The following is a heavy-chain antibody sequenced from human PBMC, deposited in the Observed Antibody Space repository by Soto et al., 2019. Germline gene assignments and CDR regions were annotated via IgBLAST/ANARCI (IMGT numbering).Heavy chain of an antibody. V-gene: IGHV4-59*01. Sequence: ASETLSLTCTVSDGSIRTYCLSWIRQPPGKGLEWIGYIYYSGSTNYNPSLKSRVTIPVDTSKNQFSLKLSSVSAADTAVYYCARDGSRYDFWSGPYYFDYWGKGTLVTVS. D-gene: IGHD3-3*01. J-gene: IGHJ4*02. CDR2: IYYSGST. CDR1: DGSIRTYC. CDR3: ARDGSRYDFWSGPYYFDY.